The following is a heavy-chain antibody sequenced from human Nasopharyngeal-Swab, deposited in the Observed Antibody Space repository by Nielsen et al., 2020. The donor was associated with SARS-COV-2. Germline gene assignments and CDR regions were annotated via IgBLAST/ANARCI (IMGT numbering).Heavy chain of an antibody. Sequence: GESLKISCAASGFTFSSYWMSWVRQAPGKGLEWVANIKQDGSEKYYVDSVKGRFTISRDNAKNSLYLQMNSLRAEDTALYYCAKIASETSNYFDYWGQGTLVTVSS. V-gene: IGHV3-7*03. J-gene: IGHJ4*02. CDR2: IKQDGSEK. CDR1: GFTFSSYW. CDR3: AKIASETSNYFDY.